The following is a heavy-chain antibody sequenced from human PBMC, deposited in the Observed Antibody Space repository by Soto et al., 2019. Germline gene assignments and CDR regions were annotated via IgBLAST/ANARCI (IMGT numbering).Heavy chain of an antibody. CDR2: IYYSGST. CDR3: ARGGIAAAGPGDFDY. V-gene: IGHV4-59*01. CDR1: GGSISSYY. Sequence: SETLSLTCTVSGGSISSYYCSWIRQPPGKGLEWIGYIYYSGSTNYNPSLKSRVTISVDTSKNQSSLKLSSVTAADTAVYYCARGGIAAAGPGDFDYWGQGTLVPVSS. D-gene: IGHD6-13*01. J-gene: IGHJ4*02.